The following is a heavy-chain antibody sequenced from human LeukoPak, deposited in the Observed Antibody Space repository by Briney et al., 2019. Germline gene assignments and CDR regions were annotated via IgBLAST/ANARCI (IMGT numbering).Heavy chain of an antibody. CDR2: ISPSGRTI. CDR3: AREGIGNFGDAFDI. V-gene: IGHV3-48*03. CDR1: GFTCSSHE. D-gene: IGHD1-7*01. J-gene: IGHJ3*02. Sequence: PGGFLRLSCAASGFTCSSHEMNWVRQAPGKGLEWVSYISPSGRTIYYADSVKGRFTISRDNAKNSLYLQMNSLRAEDTAVYYCAREGIGNFGDAFDIWGQGTMVTVSS.